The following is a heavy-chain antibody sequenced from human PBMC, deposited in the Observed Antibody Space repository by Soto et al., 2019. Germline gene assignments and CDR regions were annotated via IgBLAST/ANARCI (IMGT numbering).Heavy chain of an antibody. CDR2: IYHTGTT. J-gene: IGHJ4*02. Sequence: SETLSLTCDVSGGSIISSYWWSWVRQAPGKGLEWIGEIYHTGTTNNNPSLKSRVTILVDKSKNRFSLKLSSVTAADTAVYYCARRSAYYSDSGNYFNHKTPFDYWGQGTLVTVSS. CDR1: GGSIISSYW. V-gene: IGHV4-4*02. D-gene: IGHD3-10*01. CDR3: ARRSAYYSDSGNYFNHKTPFDY.